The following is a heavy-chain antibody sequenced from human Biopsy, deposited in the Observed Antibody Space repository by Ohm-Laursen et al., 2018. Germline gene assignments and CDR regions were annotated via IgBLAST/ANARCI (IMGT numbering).Heavy chain of an antibody. J-gene: IGHJ4*02. CDR3: ARQVDFWSGYVDY. V-gene: IGHV4-39*01. CDR2: IYYSGNT. Sequence: SETLSLTCTVSGGSISDSTYHWGWIRQSPGKGLEWIGNIYYSGNTDYSLSLKSRVTISVDTSNNQFSLKLRSVTAADTAVYYCARQVDFWSGYVDYWGQGTLVAVSS. D-gene: IGHD3-3*01. CDR1: GGSISDSTYH.